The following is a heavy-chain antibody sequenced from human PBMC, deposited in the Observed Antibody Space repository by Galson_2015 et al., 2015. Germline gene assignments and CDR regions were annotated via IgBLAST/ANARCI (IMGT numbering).Heavy chain of an antibody. Sequence: LRLSCAASGFTVATHYMSWVRQAPGKGLEWVSVIYSDGSSFYGDSVTGRFAISRDSSKNALYLQMNSLRAEDTAVYYCARAPLRDYGDYLDYWGQGALVTVSS. CDR3: ARAPLRDYGDYLDY. V-gene: IGHV3-53*01. D-gene: IGHD4-17*01. CDR2: IYSDGSS. J-gene: IGHJ4*02. CDR1: GFTVATHY.